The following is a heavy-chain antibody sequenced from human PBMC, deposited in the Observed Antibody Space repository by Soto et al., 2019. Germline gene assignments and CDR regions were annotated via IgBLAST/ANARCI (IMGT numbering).Heavy chain of an antibody. V-gene: IGHV3-30*18. CDR3: AKEMLPRTGLDISSPWGYA. J-gene: IGHJ5*02. D-gene: IGHD6-6*01. CDR2: ISYDGSHE. CDR1: GFTLNTYG. Sequence: QVQLVESGGGVVQPGRSLRLSCVASGFTLNTYGMHWVRQAPGKGLECVALISYDGSHEYYADSVKGRFTISRDISKNTLFLQMNSLSPEDTAVYYCAKEMLPRTGLDISSPWGYAWGQGTLVSVSS.